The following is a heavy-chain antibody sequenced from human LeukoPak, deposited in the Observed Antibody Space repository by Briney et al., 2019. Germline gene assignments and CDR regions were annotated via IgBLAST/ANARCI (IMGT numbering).Heavy chain of an antibody. D-gene: IGHD4-23*01. CDR1: GYSISSGYY. Sequence: SETLSLTCAVSGYSISSGYYWGWIRQPPGKGLEWIGSIYHSGSTYYNPSLKSRVTISVDTSKNQFSLKLSSVTAADTAVYYCARSDYGGTGYYFDYWGQETLVTVSS. CDR3: ARSDYGGTGYYFDY. J-gene: IGHJ4*02. V-gene: IGHV4-38-2*01. CDR2: IYHSGST.